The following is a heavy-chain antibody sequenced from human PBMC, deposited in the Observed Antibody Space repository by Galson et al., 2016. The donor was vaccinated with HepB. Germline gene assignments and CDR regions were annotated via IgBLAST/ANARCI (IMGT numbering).Heavy chain of an antibody. D-gene: IGHD2/OR15-2a*01. V-gene: IGHV3-23*01. CDR2: MNGNDGHT. Sequence: SLRLSCAASGFSFGNYAMSWVRQAPGKGLEWVSAMNGNDGHTFYADSVRGRFTISRDNSMNTLYLEMYSLRVEDSAIYFCAKDWVVVLSGGGYHFDHWGQGVVVTVTS. CDR1: GFSFGNYA. J-gene: IGHJ4*02. CDR3: AKDWVVVLSGGGYHFDH.